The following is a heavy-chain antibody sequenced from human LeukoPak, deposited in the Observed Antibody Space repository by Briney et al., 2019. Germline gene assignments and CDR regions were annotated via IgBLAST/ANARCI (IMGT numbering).Heavy chain of an antibody. V-gene: IGHV5-51*01. D-gene: IGHD3-16*01. CDR3: ARPGQLGEYTPYYFDF. CDR1: GYSFASYW. J-gene: IGHJ4*02. Sequence: GESLKISCKGSGYSFASYWIGWVRQMPGKGLEWMGMIYPGDSDTRYSPSFQGQVTISADKSISTAYLQWSSLKASDTAMYYCARPGQLGEYTPYYFDFWGQGTLVTVSS. CDR2: IYPGDSDT.